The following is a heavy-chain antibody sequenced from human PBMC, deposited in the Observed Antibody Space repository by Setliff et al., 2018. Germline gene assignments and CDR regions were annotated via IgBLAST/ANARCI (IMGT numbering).Heavy chain of an antibody. J-gene: IGHJ6*03. D-gene: IGHD6-19*01. CDR3: AREQWLDPPGYYYMDV. Sequence: PSETLSLTCTVSGGSISSYYWSWIRQPAGKGLEWIGHTYIGGSANYNPSLKSRVTMSIGTSKNQFSLKLNSVTAADMAVYYCAREQWLDPPGYYYMDVWAKGTTVTVSS. CDR1: GGSISSYY. V-gene: IGHV4-4*07. CDR2: TYIGGSA.